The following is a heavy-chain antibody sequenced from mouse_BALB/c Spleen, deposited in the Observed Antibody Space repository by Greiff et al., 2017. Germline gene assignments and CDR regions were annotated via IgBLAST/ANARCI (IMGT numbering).Heavy chain of an antibody. CDR2: ISDGGSYT. D-gene: IGHD3-3*01. Sequence: VQLKESGGGLVKPGGSLKLSCAASGFTFSDYYMYWVRQTPEKRLEWVATISDGGSYTYYPDSVKGRFTISRDNAKNNLYLQMSSLKSEDTAMYYCARDRGAYWGQGTLVTVSA. J-gene: IGHJ3*01. V-gene: IGHV5-4*02. CDR3: ARDRGAY. CDR1: GFTFSDYY.